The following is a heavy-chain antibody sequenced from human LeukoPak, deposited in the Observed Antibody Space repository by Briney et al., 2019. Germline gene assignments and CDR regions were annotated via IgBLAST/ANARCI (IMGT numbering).Heavy chain of an antibody. V-gene: IGHV1-18*04. D-gene: IGHD3-22*01. Sequence: ASVKVSCKASGYTFTDYYMHWVRQAPGQGLEWMGWISAYNGNTKYAQKLQGRVTMTTDTSTSTAYMELRSLRSDDTAVYYCASLKNYYDSSGYLVTDAFDMWGQGTMVIVSS. CDR1: GYTFTDYY. J-gene: IGHJ3*02. CDR2: ISAYNGNT. CDR3: ASLKNYYDSSGYLVTDAFDM.